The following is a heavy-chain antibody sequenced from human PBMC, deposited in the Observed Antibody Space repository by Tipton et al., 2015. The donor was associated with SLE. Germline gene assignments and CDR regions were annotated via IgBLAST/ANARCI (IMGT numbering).Heavy chain of an antibody. Sequence: TLSLTCAVYGGSFSGYYWSWIRQPPGKGLEWIGEINHSGSTNYNPSRKSRVTISVDTSKNQFSLKLSSVTAADTAVYYCAREWQWLVRGAFDIWGQGTMVTVSS. CDR3: AREWQWLVRGAFDI. V-gene: IGHV4-34*01. CDR1: GGSFSGYY. CDR2: INHSGST. D-gene: IGHD6-19*01. J-gene: IGHJ3*02.